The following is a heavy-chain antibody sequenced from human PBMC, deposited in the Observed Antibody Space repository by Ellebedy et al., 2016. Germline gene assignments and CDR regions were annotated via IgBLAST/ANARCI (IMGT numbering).Heavy chain of an antibody. CDR2: ISGSGGST. V-gene: IGHV3-23*01. D-gene: IGHD3-3*01. CDR3: ADGERTYYDYNRPLP. Sequence: GESLKISXEASRFTMNIFAMSWVRQAPGKGLEWVSSISGSGGSTYYGDSVKGRFTISRDNSKNTLYLQMNSLRAEDTAVYYCADGERTYYDYNRPLPWGQGTLVTVSS. CDR1: RFTMNIFA. J-gene: IGHJ5*02.